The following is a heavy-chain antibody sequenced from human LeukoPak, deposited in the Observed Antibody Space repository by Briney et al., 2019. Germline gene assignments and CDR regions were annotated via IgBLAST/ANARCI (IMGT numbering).Heavy chain of an antibody. Sequence: GESLKISCKGSGYSFTSYWIGWVRQMPGKGLEWMGIIYPGDSDTRYSPSFQGQVTISADKSISTAYLQWSSLKASDTATYYCARHSSIVADAFDIWGQGTMVTVSS. D-gene: IGHD3-22*01. CDR2: IYPGDSDT. J-gene: IGHJ3*02. V-gene: IGHV5-51*01. CDR1: GYSFTSYW. CDR3: ARHSSIVADAFDI.